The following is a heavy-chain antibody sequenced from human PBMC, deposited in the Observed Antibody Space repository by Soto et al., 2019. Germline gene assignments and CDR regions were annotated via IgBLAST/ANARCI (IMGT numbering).Heavy chain of an antibody. J-gene: IGHJ3*02. CDR1: GGSISSSSYY. CDR3: ARLDTTAGAFDI. Sequence: QLQLQESGPGLVKPSETLSLTCTVSGGSISSSSYYWGWIRQPPGKGLEWIGSIYYSGSTYYNPSLKSRVTISVDTSKNQFSLKLSSVTAADTAVYYCARLDTTAGAFDIWGQGTMVTVS. CDR2: IYYSGST. V-gene: IGHV4-39*01.